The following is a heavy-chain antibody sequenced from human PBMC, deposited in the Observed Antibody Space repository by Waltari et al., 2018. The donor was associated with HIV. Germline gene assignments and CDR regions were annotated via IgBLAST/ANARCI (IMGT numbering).Heavy chain of an antibody. J-gene: IGHJ6*02. CDR2: IKQDGSEK. V-gene: IGHV3-7*01. CDR3: ARRLSMDV. CDR1: GFPFSSYW. Sequence: EVQLVESGGGVVQPGGSLILSRPAYGFPFSSYWLSWVHPAPGKGLEWVANIKQDGSEKYYVDSVKGRFTISRDNAKNSLYLQMNSLRAEDTAVYYCARRLSMDVWGQGTTVTVSS.